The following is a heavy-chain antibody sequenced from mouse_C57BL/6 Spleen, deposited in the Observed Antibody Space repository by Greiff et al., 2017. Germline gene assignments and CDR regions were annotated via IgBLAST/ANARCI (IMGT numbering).Heavy chain of an antibody. Sequence: VKLVESGPGLVAPSQSLSITCTVSGFSLTSYAISWVRQPPGKGLEWLGVIWTGGGTNYNSALKSRLSISKDNSKSQVFLKMNSLQTDDTARYSCARNSDYAAWFAYWGQGTLVTVSA. CDR1: GFSLTSYA. CDR2: IWTGGGT. D-gene: IGHD2-4*01. V-gene: IGHV2-9-1*01. J-gene: IGHJ3*01. CDR3: ARNSDYAAWFAY.